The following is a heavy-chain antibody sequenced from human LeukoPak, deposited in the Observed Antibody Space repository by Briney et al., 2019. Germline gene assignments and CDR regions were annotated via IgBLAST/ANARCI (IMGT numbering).Heavy chain of an antibody. J-gene: IGHJ4*02. V-gene: IGHV3-30*02. CDR2: IRYDGSNK. CDR3: TRDMQGSRLYLVGSQND. CDR1: GFTFNNYG. Sequence: GGSLRLSCAASGFTFNNYGMHWVRQAPGKGLEWVAFIRYDGSNKYYADSVKGRFTISRDNAMNTLYLQMNSLRAEDSALYYCTRDMQGSRLYLVGSQNDWGQGTLVTVSS. D-gene: IGHD1-26*01.